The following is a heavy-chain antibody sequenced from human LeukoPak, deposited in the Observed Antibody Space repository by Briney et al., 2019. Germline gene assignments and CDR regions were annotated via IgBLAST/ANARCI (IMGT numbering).Heavy chain of an antibody. CDR2: IGGSGNTT. Sequence: PGGSLRLSCAASGFTFYRYAMSWVRQAPGKGLEWVSGIGGSGNTTYYADSMKGRFTISRDSSKNTMYLQMSSLRVEDTAIYYCAKARGRYDYGDYYFDYWGQGILVTVSS. CDR1: GFTFYRYA. CDR3: AKARGRYDYGDYYFDY. V-gene: IGHV3-23*01. J-gene: IGHJ4*02. D-gene: IGHD4-17*01.